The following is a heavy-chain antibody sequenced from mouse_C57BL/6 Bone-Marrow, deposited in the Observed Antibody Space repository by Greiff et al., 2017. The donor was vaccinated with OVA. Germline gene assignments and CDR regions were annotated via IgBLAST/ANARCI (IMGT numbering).Heavy chain of an antibody. V-gene: IGHV3-6*01. CDR3: ARAEVRDSNYFAWFAY. Sequence: EVQLVESGPGLVKPSQSLSLTCSVTGYSITSGYYWNWIRQFPGNKLEWMGYISYDGSNNYNPSLKNRISITRDTSKNQFFLKLNSVTTEDTATYYCARAEVRDSNYFAWFAYWGQGTLVTVSA. CDR1: GYSITSGYY. CDR2: ISYDGSN. D-gene: IGHD2-5*01. J-gene: IGHJ3*01.